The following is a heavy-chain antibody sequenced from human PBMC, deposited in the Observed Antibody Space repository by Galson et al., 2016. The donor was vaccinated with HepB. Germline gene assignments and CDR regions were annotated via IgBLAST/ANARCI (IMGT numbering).Heavy chain of an antibody. Sequence: SLRLSCAASGFTFRNYRMNWVRQAPGKGLGWVSSISSSSIYIHYADSVKGRFTISRDNAKNSLSLQMNSLSAEDTAVYYCAKDSLGYCYNTTCSHFDSWGQGTLVTVSS. V-gene: IGHV3-21*01. CDR3: AKDSLGYCYNTTCSHFDS. J-gene: IGHJ4*02. CDR1: GFTFRNYR. CDR2: ISSSSIYI. D-gene: IGHD2-2*01.